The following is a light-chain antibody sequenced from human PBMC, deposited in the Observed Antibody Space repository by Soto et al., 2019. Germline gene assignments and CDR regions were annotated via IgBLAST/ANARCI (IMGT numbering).Light chain of an antibody. Sequence: QSVLTQPPSASGSPGQSVTISCTGTSSDVGGYNYVSWYQQHPGKAPKLLMFRVTERPSGVPDRFSGSKSGNTASLTGSGLQAEDEADYYCCAYAGINSVIFGGGTKLTVL. CDR2: RVT. CDR1: SSDVGGYNY. V-gene: IGLV2-8*01. CDR3: CAYAGINSVI. J-gene: IGLJ2*01.